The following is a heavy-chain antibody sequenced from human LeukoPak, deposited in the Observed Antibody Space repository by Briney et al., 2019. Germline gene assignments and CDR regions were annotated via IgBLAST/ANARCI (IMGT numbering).Heavy chain of an antibody. CDR2: INPSGGST. Sequence: ASVKVSCKASGYTFTSYYMHWVRQAPGQGLEWMGIINPSGGSTTYAQKLQGRVTMTRDMSTSTVYMELSSLRSEDTAVYYCARDGLWIQNYFDIWGQGTMVTVSS. CDR1: GYTFTSYY. V-gene: IGHV1-46*04. CDR3: ARDGLWIQNYFDI. D-gene: IGHD5-18*01. J-gene: IGHJ3*02.